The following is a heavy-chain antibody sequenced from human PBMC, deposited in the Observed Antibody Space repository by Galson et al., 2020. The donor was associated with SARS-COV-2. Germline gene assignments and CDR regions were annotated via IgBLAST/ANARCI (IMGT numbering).Heavy chain of an antibody. D-gene: IGHD6-13*01. CDR1: GGTFSGYY. V-gene: IGHV4-34*01. Sequence: SQTLSLTCAVYGGTFSGYYWNWIRQSPGKGLEWIGEINDGGRTNYNPSLESRVGISVDTSKKQFSLKLSSVTAADTAVYHCARGRYPRADGILLWMYRIASSGVFDFWGQGTLVTVSS. CDR2: INDGGRT. J-gene: IGHJ4*02. CDR3: ARGRYPRADGILLWMYRIASSGVFDF.